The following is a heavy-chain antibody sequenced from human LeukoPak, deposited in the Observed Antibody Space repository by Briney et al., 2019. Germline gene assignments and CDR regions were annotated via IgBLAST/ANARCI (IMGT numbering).Heavy chain of an antibody. CDR1: GFTFSDYY. Sequence: PGGSLRLSCAASGFTFSDYYMSWIRQAPGKGLEWVSYISSSGSTKYYADSVKGRFTISRDNAKKSPYLQMNSLRAEDTAVYYCARIPGYYDSSGYFYHYGLDVWGQGTTVTVSS. CDR2: ISSSGSTK. V-gene: IGHV3-11*01. CDR3: ARIPGYYDSSGYFYHYGLDV. J-gene: IGHJ6*02. D-gene: IGHD3-22*01.